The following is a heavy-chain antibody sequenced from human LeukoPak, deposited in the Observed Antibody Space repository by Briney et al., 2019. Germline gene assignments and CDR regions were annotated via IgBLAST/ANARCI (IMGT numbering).Heavy chain of an antibody. CDR1: GYTFTTYA. CDR2: INAGTGNT. Sequence: ASVKVSCKSSGYTFTTYAMHWVRQAPGQRLEWMGWINAGTGNTKYSQKFQGRVTITRDTSASTAYMELSSLKSEDTAVYYCASANSGCHYWGQGTLVTVSS. V-gene: IGHV1-3*01. D-gene: IGHD3-22*01. CDR3: ASANSGCHY. J-gene: IGHJ4*02.